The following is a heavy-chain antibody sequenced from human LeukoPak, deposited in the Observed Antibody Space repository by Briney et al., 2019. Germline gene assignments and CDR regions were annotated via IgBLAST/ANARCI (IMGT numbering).Heavy chain of an antibody. D-gene: IGHD1-26*01. J-gene: IGHJ6*03. CDR2: ISRGGSTT. Sequence: GGSLRLSCAASGFTFRSYEMNWVRQAPGKGLEWVSFISRGGSTTYYVDSVKGRFTISSDNDENSLFLQMNSLTAEDTGTYCCARRKWTYRDVWGEGTTVTVSS. CDR3: ARRKWTYRDV. V-gene: IGHV3-48*03. CDR1: GFTFRSYE.